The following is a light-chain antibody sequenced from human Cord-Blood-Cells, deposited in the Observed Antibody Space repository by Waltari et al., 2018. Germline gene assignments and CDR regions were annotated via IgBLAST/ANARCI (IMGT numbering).Light chain of an antibody. CDR3: QQYNSYSYT. V-gene: IGKV1-5*01. CDR2: DAS. Sequence: DIQMTQSPSTRSASVGDRVTITCRASQSISSWLAWYQQKPGKAPKLLIYDASSLESGVPSRFSGSGSGTEVTLTISSLQPDDFAAYYCQQYNSYSYTFGQGTKLEIK. J-gene: IGKJ2*01. CDR1: QSISSW.